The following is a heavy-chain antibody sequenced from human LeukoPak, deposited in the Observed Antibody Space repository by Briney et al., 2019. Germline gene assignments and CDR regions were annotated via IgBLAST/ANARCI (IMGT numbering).Heavy chain of an antibody. D-gene: IGHD6-19*01. CDR1: GFTFSSHG. Sequence: PGRSLRLSCAASGFTFSSHGMRWVRQAPGKGLEWVAVISYDGSNKYYADSVKGRFTISRDNSKNTLYLQMNSLKTEDTAVYYCTRRIAGSGWYLGDYWGQGTLVTVSS. CDR3: TRRIAGSGWYLGDY. J-gene: IGHJ4*02. V-gene: IGHV3-30*03. CDR2: ISYDGSNK.